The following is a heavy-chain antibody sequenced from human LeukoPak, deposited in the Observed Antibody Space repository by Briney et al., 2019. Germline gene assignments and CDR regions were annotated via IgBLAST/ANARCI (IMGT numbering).Heavy chain of an antibody. D-gene: IGHD3-9*01. CDR2: IYHSGST. J-gene: IGHJ4*02. CDR3: ARADISTGYYPYYFDY. V-gene: IGHV4-4*02. Sequence: SETLSLTCAVSGGSISSSNWWSWVRQPPGKGLEWIGEIYHSGSTNYNPSLKSRVTISVDKSKNQFSLKLSSVTAADTAVYYCARADISTGYYPYYFDYWGQGTLVTVSS. CDR1: GGSISSSNW.